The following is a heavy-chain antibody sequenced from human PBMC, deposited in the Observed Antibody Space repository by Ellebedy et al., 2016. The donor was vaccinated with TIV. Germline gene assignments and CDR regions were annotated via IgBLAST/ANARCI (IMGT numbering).Heavy chain of an antibody. V-gene: IGHV4-59*08. CDR1: GGSVSPFY. CDR3: ASRTSSFGLGFYYGMDV. D-gene: IGHD3-10*01. CDR2: IYYTGLT. Sequence: MPSETLSLTCTVSGGSVSPFYWNWIRQPPGKGLEWMGDIYYTGLTNYNPSLNNRVLISVDTSKNEVSLRLSSVTAADTAVYYCASRTSSFGLGFYYGMDVWGQGTTVTVS. J-gene: IGHJ6*02.